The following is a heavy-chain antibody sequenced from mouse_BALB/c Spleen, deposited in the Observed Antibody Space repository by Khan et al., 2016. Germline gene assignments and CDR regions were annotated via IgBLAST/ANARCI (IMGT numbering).Heavy chain of an antibody. CDR3: AGDFDSWFTY. Sequence: EVQLVESGPGLVKPSQSLSLTCTVTGYSITSDYAWNWIRQFPGNKLEWMGYIGYSGSALYNPFLKSRISITRDTSKNQFFLQLNSVTPEDTATYYCAGDFDSWFTYWGQGTLVTVSP. V-gene: IGHV3-2*02. J-gene: IGHJ3*01. CDR1: GYSITSDYA. CDR2: IGYSGSA.